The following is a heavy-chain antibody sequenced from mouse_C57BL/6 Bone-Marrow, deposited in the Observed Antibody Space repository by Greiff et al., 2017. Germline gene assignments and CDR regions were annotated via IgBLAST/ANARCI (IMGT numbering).Heavy chain of an antibody. CDR2: IDPSDSYT. D-gene: IGHD1-1*01. J-gene: IGHJ2*01. V-gene: IGHV1-50*01. CDR3: ARRGPNYGSPNYFDY. CDR1: GYTFTSYW. Sequence: QVQLQQPGAELVKPGASVKLSCKASGYTFTSYWMQWVKQRPGQGLEWIGEIDPSDSYTNYNQKFKGKATLTVDTSSSTAYMQVSSLTSEDSAVYYCARRGPNYGSPNYFDYWGQGTTLTVSS.